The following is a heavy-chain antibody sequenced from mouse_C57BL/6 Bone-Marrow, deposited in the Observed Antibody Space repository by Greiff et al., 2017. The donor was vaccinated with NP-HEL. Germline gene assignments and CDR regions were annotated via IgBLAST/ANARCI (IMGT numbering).Heavy chain of an antibody. J-gene: IGHJ2*01. CDR3: ARDLGYDY. CDR2: IYPGSGNT. CDR1: GYTFTDYY. V-gene: IGHV1-76*01. D-gene: IGHD2-2*01. Sequence: QVQLKESGPELVRPGASVKLSCKASGYTFTDYYINWVKQRPGQGLEWIGRIYPGSGNTYYNEKFKGKATLTAAKSSSTAYMQLSSLTSEDSAVYCGARDLGYDYWGQGTTLTVSS.